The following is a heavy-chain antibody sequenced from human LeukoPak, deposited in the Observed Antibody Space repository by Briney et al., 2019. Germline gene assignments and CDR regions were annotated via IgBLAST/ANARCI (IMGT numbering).Heavy chain of an antibody. J-gene: IGHJ4*02. CDR1: GFTFSIYA. Sequence: GGSLRLSCAASGFTFSIYAMSWVRQAPGKGLEWVSAISGSGGSTYYADSVKGRFTISRDNSKNTLYLQMNSLRAEDTAVYYCAKLDYGSGRSFDYWGQGTLVTVSS. V-gene: IGHV3-23*01. CDR2: ISGSGGST. D-gene: IGHD3-10*01. CDR3: AKLDYGSGRSFDY.